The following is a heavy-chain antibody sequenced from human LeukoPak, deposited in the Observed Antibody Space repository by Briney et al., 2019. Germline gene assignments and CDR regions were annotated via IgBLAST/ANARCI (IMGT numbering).Heavy chain of an antibody. J-gene: IGHJ4*02. CDR3: ARGAKYYDILTGYRGHLALDY. Sequence: ASVKVSCKASGYTFTSYGISWVRQAPGQGLEWMGWISAYNGNTNYAQKLQGRVTMTTDTSTSTAYMELRSLRSDDTAVYYCARGAKYYDILTGYRGHLALDYWGQGTLVTVSS. CDR2: ISAYNGNT. V-gene: IGHV1-18*04. CDR1: GYTFTSYG. D-gene: IGHD3-9*01.